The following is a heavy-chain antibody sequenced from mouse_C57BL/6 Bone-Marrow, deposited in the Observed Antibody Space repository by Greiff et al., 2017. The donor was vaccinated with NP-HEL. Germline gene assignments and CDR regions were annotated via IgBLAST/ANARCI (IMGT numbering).Heavy chain of an antibody. CDR2: IYPRSGNT. CDR3: ARWGTAQALLAY. V-gene: IGHV1-81*01. CDR1: GYTFTSYG. D-gene: IGHD3-2*02. Sequence: VQLQQSGAELARPGASVKLSCKASGYTFTSYGISWVKQRTGQGLEWIGEIYPRSGNTYYNEKFKGKATLTADKSSSTAYMELRSLTSEDSAVYFCARWGTAQALLAYWGQGTLVTVSA. J-gene: IGHJ3*01.